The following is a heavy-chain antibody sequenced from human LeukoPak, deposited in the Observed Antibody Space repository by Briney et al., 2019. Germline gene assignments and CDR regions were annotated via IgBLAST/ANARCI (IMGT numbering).Heavy chain of an antibody. V-gene: IGHV3-23*01. CDR3: AKDPNGDHVGAFDS. J-gene: IGHJ3*02. CDR2: ISVNGGGI. CDR1: GFTINIYA. D-gene: IGHD4-17*01. Sequence: PGGSLRLSCAPSGFTINIYAMTWVRQAPRKGLEWVSSISVNGGGISYADSVKGRFTISRDNSKNTLYLQMNSLRHEDTAVYYCAKDPNGDHVGAFDSWDQGTRVTVSS.